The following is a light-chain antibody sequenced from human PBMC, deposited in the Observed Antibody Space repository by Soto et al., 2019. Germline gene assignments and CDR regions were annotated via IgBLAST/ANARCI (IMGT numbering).Light chain of an antibody. CDR1: QTISSW. CDR3: QQYHTSSIT. V-gene: IGKV1-5*01. CDR2: DAS. Sequence: GDRVTITCRASQTISSWLAWYQQKPGKAPTLLIYDASTLERGVPSRFSGTGSGTEFTLSIDSLQPDDFATYYCQQYHTSSITFGQGTRLEIK. J-gene: IGKJ5*01.